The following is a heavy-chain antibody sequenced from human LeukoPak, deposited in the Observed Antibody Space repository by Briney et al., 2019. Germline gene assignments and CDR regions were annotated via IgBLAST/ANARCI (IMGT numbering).Heavy chain of an antibody. J-gene: IGHJ6*02. D-gene: IGHD6-19*01. CDR1: GFTFSSYS. CDR3: ARDRLYSSGCTDV. Sequence: GGSLRLSCAASGFTFSSYSMNWVRQAPGKGLEWVSSISSHSSYIYYADSVKGRFTISRDNAKNSLYLQMNSLRAEDTAGYYCARDRLYSSGCTDVWGQGTTVTVSS. CDR2: ISSHSSYI. V-gene: IGHV3-21*01.